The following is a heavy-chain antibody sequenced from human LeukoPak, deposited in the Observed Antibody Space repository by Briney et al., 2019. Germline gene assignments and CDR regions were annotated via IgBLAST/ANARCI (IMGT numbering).Heavy chain of an antibody. CDR1: LFTFSSYS. D-gene: IGHD6-19*01. CDR2: ISSSSSYI. V-gene: IGHV3-21*01. CDR3: ASGYSSGWSLDAFDI. J-gene: IGHJ3*02. Sequence: GGSLRLSCAASLFTFSSYSMNWVRQAPGKGLAWVSSISSSSSYIYYADSVKGRFTISRDNAKNSLYLQMNSLRAEDTAVYYCASGYSSGWSLDAFDIWGQGTMVTVSS.